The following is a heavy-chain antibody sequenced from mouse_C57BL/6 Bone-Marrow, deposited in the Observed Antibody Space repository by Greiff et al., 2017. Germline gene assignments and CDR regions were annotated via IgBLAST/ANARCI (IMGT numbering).Heavy chain of an antibody. CDR1: GFTFSDYG. V-gene: IGHV5-15*01. CDR3: ARVPHYYCSSYSYFDY. J-gene: IGHJ2*01. CDR2: ISNLAYSI. D-gene: IGHD1-1*01. Sequence: EVKLVESGGGLVQPGGSLKLSCAASGFTFSDYGMAWVRQAPRKGPEWVAFISNLAYSIYYADTVTGRFTISRENAKNTLYLEMSSLRSEDTAMYYCARVPHYYCSSYSYFDYWCQGTTLTVSS.